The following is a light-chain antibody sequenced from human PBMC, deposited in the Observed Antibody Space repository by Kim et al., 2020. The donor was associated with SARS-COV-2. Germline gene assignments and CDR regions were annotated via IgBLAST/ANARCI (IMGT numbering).Light chain of an antibody. CDR2: YDG. J-gene: IGLJ2*01. CDR3: QVWNSGSVF. CDR1: NIGRKS. V-gene: IGLV3-21*04. Sequence: SYDLTQPPSFSVSPLNTAMISFLWSNIGRKSVQWYQQKPGQAPLLVIYYDGDRPSGIPERFSGSNSGNTATLTISRVEAGDEADYYCQVWNSGSVFFGGGTQLTVL.